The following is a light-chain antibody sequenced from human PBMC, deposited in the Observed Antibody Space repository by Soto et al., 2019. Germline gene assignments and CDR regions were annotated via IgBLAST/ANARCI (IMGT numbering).Light chain of an antibody. J-gene: IGKJ1*01. CDR1: QSINTW. Sequence: DIQMTQSPSTLSASVGDRVTITCRASQSINTWLAWYQQKPGIAPKLLIYQASSLKSGVPSRFSGSGSGTEFTLNISSLQPDDFATYYCQQYNSYRTFGQGTKVEIK. V-gene: IGKV1-5*03. CDR2: QAS. CDR3: QQYNSYRT.